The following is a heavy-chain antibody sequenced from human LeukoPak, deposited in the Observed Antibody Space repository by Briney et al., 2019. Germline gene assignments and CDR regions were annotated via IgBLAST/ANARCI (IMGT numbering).Heavy chain of an antibody. CDR2: IKLDGSEK. J-gene: IGHJ4*02. CDR3: ARVSVVSYYFDY. Sequence: GGSLRLSCAASGFTLSSYWMTWVRQAPGKGLEWVANIKLDGSEKYYVDSVKGRFTISKDNAQNSLYLQMSSLRAEDTAVYYCARVSVVSYYFDYWGQGSLVTVSS. CDR1: GFTLSSYW. V-gene: IGHV3-7*01. D-gene: IGHD4-23*01.